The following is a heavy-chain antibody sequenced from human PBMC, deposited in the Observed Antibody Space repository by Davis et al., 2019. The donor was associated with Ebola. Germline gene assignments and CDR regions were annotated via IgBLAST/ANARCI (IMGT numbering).Heavy chain of an antibody. D-gene: IGHD3-10*01. CDR2: IRSKANSYAT. CDR1: GFTFSGSA. Sequence: GESLKISCAASGFTFSGSAMHWVRQAFGKGLEWVGRIRSKANSYATAYAASVKGRFTISRDDSKNTAYLQMNSLKTEDTAVYYCSSSMVQGLIITKNFNYWGQGTLVTVSS. J-gene: IGHJ4*02. CDR3: SSSMVQGLIITKNFNY. V-gene: IGHV3-73*01.